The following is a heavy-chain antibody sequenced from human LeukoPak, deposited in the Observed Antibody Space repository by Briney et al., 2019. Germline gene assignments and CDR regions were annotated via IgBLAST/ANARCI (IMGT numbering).Heavy chain of an antibody. CDR2: ISLDGGST. CDR3: AKDINKDSSGSDY. V-gene: IGHV3-43*01. D-gene: IGHD3-22*01. J-gene: IGHJ4*02. CDR1: GFTFDDYT. Sequence: GGSLRLSCAASGFTFDDYTMHWVRPAPGKGLEGVSLISLDGGSTYNEDPVKGRFAISRDNSKNSLDLQMNSLRTEDTALYYCAKDINKDSSGSDYWGQGTLVTVSS.